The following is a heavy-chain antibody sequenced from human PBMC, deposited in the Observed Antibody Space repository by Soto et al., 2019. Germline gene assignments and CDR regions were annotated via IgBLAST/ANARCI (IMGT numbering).Heavy chain of an antibody. CDR2: IIPILGIA. CDR1: GGTFSSYT. V-gene: IGHV1-69*02. Sequence: QVQLVQSGAEVKKPGSSVKVSCKASGGTFSSYTINWVRQAPGQGLEWMGRIIPILGIANYAQKFQGRVTITADKSTSTAYRELSSLRSEDTAVYYCAPLSTFDPWGQGTLVTVSS. CDR3: APLSTFDP. J-gene: IGHJ5*02.